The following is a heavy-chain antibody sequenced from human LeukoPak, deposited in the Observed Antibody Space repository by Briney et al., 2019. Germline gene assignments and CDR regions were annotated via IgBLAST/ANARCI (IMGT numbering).Heavy chain of an antibody. CDR1: GYTFTGYY. CDR3: AGELWFGEPLDAFDI. J-gene: IGHJ3*02. Sequence: ASVKVSCKASGYTFTGYYMHWVRQAPGQGLEWMGWINPNSGGTNYAQKFQGRVTMTRDTSISTAYMELSRLRSDDTAVYYCAGELWFGEPLDAFDIWGQGTMVTVSS. CDR2: INPNSGGT. D-gene: IGHD3-10*01. V-gene: IGHV1-2*02.